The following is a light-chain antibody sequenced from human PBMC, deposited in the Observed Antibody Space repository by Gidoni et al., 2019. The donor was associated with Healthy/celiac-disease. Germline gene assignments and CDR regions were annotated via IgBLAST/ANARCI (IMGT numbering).Light chain of an antibody. CDR3: NSRDSSGNHVL. V-gene: IGLV3-19*01. J-gene: IGLJ2*01. CDR2: GKT. CDR1: SLRTYY. Sequence: SSGLTQDPAVSVALGQTVRITCQGDSLRTYYASWYQQKPGQAPVLVIYGKTNRPSGLPDRFSGSSSGNTASLTITGAQAEDEADYYCNSRDSSGNHVLFGGGTKLTVL.